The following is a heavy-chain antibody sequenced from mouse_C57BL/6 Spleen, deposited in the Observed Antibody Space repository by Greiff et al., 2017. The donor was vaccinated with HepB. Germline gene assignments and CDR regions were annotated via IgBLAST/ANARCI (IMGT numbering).Heavy chain of an antibody. CDR3: TRGGELPLGSFDY. V-gene: IGHV5-9-1*02. CDR2: ISSGGDYI. J-gene: IGHJ2*01. Sequence: EVKLLESGEGLVKPGGSLKLSCAASGFTFSSYAMSWVRQTPETRLEWVAYISSGGDYIYYADTVKGRFTIARDNARKTLYLQMSSLKSEDTAMYYCTRGGELPLGSFDYWGQGTTLTVSS. CDR1: GFTFSSYA. D-gene: IGHD1-1*01.